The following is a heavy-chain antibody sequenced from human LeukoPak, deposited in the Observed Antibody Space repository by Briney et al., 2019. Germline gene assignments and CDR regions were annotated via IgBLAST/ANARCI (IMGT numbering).Heavy chain of an antibody. CDR3: ARDEETVAGLNGFDL. CDR2: ITSGSKYI. V-gene: IGHV3-21*01. D-gene: IGHD6-19*01. Sequence: GGSLRLSCAASGFTFGSYSMTWVRQAPGKGLEWVASITSGSKYIFYADSVKGRFTISRDNAENSLFLQMNSLRAEDTGVYYCARDEETVAGLNGFDLWGQGTLVTVSS. J-gene: IGHJ4*02. CDR1: GFTFGSYS.